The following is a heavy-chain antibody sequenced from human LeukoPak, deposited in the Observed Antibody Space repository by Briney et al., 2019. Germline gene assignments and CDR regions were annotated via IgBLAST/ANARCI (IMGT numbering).Heavy chain of an antibody. Sequence: GASVKVSCKASGYTFTSYGISWVRQAPGQGLEWMGWISAYNGNTNYAQKLQGRVTMTTGTSTSTAYMELRSLRSDDTAVYYCATEEGVAGRVDAFDIWGQGTMVTVSS. CDR2: ISAYNGNT. D-gene: IGHD2-15*01. J-gene: IGHJ3*02. CDR1: GYTFTSYG. V-gene: IGHV1-18*01. CDR3: ATEEGVAGRVDAFDI.